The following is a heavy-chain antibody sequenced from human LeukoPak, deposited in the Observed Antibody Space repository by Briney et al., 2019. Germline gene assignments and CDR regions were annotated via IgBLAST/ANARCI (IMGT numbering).Heavy chain of an antibody. Sequence: PGGSLRLSCAASGFTFSSYAMSWVRQAPGKGLEWFSAISGSGGSTYYADSVKGRFTISRDNSKNTLYLQMNSLRAEDTAVYYCAKGGRGELYDILTGDAAGRFDYWGQGTLVTVSS. CDR2: ISGSGGST. D-gene: IGHD3-9*01. J-gene: IGHJ4*02. V-gene: IGHV3-23*01. CDR1: GFTFSSYA. CDR3: AKGGRGELYDILTGDAAGRFDY.